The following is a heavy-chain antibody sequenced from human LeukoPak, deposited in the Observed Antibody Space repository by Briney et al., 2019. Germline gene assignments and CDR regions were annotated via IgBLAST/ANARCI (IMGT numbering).Heavy chain of an antibody. CDR2: INTDGSST. CDR3: AKSLTMIVLATDAFDV. D-gene: IGHD3-22*01. J-gene: IGHJ3*01. CDR1: GFTFSNYW. Sequence: GGSLRLSCAASGFTFSNYWMHWVRQAPGKGLAWVSRINTDGSSTNYADSVKGRFTISRDNAKKTLYLQMNSLRAEDTAIYYCAKSLTMIVLATDAFDVWGHGTLVTVSS. V-gene: IGHV3-74*01.